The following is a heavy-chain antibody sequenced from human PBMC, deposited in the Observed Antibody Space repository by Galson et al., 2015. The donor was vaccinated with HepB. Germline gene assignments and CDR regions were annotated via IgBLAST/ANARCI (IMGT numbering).Heavy chain of an antibody. CDR2: TIPILGIA. Sequence: SVKVSCKASGDTFSSYAISWVRQAPGQGLEWMGRTIPILGIANYAQKFQGRVTITADKSTSTAYMELSSLRSEDTAVYYCARDRGGVLGEIGNDYWGQGTLVTVSS. V-gene: IGHV1-69*04. J-gene: IGHJ4*02. CDR3: ARDRGGVLGEIGNDY. D-gene: IGHD5-24*01. CDR1: GDTFSSYA.